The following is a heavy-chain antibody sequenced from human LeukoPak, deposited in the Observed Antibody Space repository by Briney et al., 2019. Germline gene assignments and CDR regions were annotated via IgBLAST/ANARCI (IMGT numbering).Heavy chain of an antibody. CDR2: ISGSSSTI. D-gene: IGHD3-9*01. J-gene: IGHJ4*02. Sequence: GGSLRLSCAASGFTFSSYGMHWVRQAPGKGLEWVSYISGSSSTIYYADSVKGRFTISRDNAKNSLYLQMNSLRAEDTAVYYCVTNFDPDVDWGQGTLVTVSS. V-gene: IGHV3-48*01. CDR3: VTNFDPDVD. CDR1: GFTFSSYG.